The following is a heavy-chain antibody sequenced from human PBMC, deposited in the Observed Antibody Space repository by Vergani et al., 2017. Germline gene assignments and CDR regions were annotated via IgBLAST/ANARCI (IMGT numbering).Heavy chain of an antibody. CDR3: ARVRVLRFLEWPGGFDY. CDR2: INPSGGRT. Sequence: QVQLVQSGAEVKKPGASVKVSCKASGYTFTSYYMHWVRQAPGQGLEWMGIINPSGGRTSYAQKFQGRVTMTRDTSTSTVYMELSSLRSEDTAVYYCARVRVLRFLEWPGGFDYWGQGTLVTVSS. D-gene: IGHD3-3*01. J-gene: IGHJ4*02. V-gene: IGHV1-46*01. CDR1: GYTFTSYY.